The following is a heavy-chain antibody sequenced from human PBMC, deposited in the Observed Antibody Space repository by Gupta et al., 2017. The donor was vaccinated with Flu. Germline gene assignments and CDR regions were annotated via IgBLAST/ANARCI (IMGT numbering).Heavy chain of an antibody. V-gene: IGHV4-34*01. D-gene: IGHD6-13*01. CDR1: GGSFSGYY. CDR2: INHSGST. CDR3: ARVRPGHTGIAAAGRDVSFDY. J-gene: IGHJ4*02. Sequence: QVQLQQWGAGLLKPSETLSLTCAVYGGSFSGYYWSWIRQPPGKGLEWIGEINHSGSTNYNPSLKSRVTISVDTSKNQFSLKLSSVTAADTAVYYCARVRPGHTGIAAAGRDVSFDYWGQGTLVTVSS.